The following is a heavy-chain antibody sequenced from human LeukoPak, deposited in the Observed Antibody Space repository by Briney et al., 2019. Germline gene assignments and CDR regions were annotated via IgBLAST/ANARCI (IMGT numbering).Heavy chain of an antibody. D-gene: IGHD3-22*01. CDR2: ISAYNGNT. J-gene: IGHJ4*02. CDR3: ARVSGMIVAVIDHRHDY. Sequence: ASVKVSCKASGYTFTSYGISWVRQAPGQGLEWMGWISAYNGNTSYAQKLQGRVTMTTDTSTSTAYMELRSLRSDDTAVYYCARVSGMIVAVIDHRHDYWGQGTLVTVSS. CDR1: GYTFTSYG. V-gene: IGHV1-18*01.